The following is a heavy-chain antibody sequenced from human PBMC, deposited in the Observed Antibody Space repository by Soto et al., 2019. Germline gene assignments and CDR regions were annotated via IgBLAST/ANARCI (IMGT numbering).Heavy chain of an antibody. CDR2: INSVASYV. D-gene: IGHD3-10*01. J-gene: IGHJ6*02. V-gene: IGHV3-21*01. CDR1: RFAFSSFS. Sequence: QLVESGGGLVKPGGSLRVSCAASRFAFSSFSMHWVRQAPMKGLEWVASINSVASYVYYADSVEGRFTISRDNAKNSVYLQMNSLRAEDTAVYYCTRDRSSFMRGRIRGPYGSLDVWGQGTTVLVS. CDR3: TRDRSSFMRGRIRGPYGSLDV.